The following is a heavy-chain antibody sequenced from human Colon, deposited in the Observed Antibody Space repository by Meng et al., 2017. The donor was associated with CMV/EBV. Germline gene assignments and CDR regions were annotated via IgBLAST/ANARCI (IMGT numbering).Heavy chain of an antibody. V-gene: IGHV4-61*01. CDR1: GASVSSGSYY. CDR2: IFYSVST. J-gene: IGHJ6*02. Sequence: PETLSLTCTVSGASVSSGSYYWSWVRQSPGKGLEWIGYIFYSVSTNYNPSLESRVTISGDTSKNQFSLKLRSVTAADTAVYYCARDATSCSGGTCYFLGMDVWGQGTTVTVSS. CDR3: ARDATSCSGGTCYFLGMDV. D-gene: IGHD2-15*01.